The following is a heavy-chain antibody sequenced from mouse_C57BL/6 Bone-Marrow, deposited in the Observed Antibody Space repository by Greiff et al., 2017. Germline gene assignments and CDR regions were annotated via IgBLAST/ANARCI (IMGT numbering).Heavy chain of an antibody. J-gene: IGHJ1*03. D-gene: IGHD2-3*01. CDR1: GYTFTSYG. CDR3: ARGWLLWYFDV. CDR2: IYPRSGNT. V-gene: IGHV1-81*01. Sequence: VKVVESGAELARPGASVKLSCKASGYTFTSYGISWVKQRTGQGLEWIGEIYPRSGNTYYNEKFKGKATLTADKSSSTAYMELRSLTSEDSAVYFCARGWLLWYFDVWGTGTTVTVSS.